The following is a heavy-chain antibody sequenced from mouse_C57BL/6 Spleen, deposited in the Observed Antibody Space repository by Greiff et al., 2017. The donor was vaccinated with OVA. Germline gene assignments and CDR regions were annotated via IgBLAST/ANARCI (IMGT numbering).Heavy chain of an antibody. V-gene: IGHV1-52*01. Sequence: QVQLQQPGAELVRPGSSVKLSCKASGYTFTSYWMHWVKQRPIQGLEWIGNIDPSDSETHYNQKFKDKATLTVDKSSSTAYMQLSSLTSEDSAVYYCARARITTVVATGAMDYWGQGTSVTVSS. CDR2: IDPSDSET. D-gene: IGHD1-1*01. CDR1: GYTFTSYW. CDR3: ARARITTVVATGAMDY. J-gene: IGHJ4*01.